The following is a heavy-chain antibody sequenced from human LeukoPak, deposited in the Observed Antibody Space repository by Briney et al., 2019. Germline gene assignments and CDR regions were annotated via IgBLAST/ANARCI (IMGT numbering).Heavy chain of an antibody. Sequence: ASVKVSCQASGYTFTSYGISWVRPPPGQGLEWMGWISAYNGNTNYAQKLQGRVTMTTDTSTSTAYMELRSLRSDDTAVYYCARADYQPEGWFDPWGQGTLVTVSS. D-gene: IGHD2-2*01. J-gene: IGHJ5*02. CDR2: ISAYNGNT. CDR3: ARADYQPEGWFDP. V-gene: IGHV1-18*01. CDR1: GYTFTSYG.